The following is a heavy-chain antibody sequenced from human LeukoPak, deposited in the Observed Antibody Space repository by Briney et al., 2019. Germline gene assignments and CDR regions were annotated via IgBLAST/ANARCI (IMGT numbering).Heavy chain of an antibody. V-gene: IGHV4-34*01. CDR3: AKGRVDP. J-gene: IGHJ5*02. CDR1: GGSFSGYY. Sequence: SETLSLTCAVCGGSFSGYYWSWIRQPPGKGLEWIGEINHSGSTNYNPSLKSRVTISVDTSKNQFSLKLSSVTAADTAVYYCAKGRVDPWGQGTLVTVSS. CDR2: INHSGST. D-gene: IGHD5-24*01.